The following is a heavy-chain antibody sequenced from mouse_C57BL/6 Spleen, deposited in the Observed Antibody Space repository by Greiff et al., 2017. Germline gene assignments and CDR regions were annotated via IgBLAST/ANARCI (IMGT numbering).Heavy chain of an antibody. Sequence: LVESGAELVRPGASVKLSCKASGSTFPDYYINWVKQRPGQGLEWIARIYPGSGNTYYIEKFKGKATLTAEKSSSTAYMQLSSLTSEDSAVYFCARYGYEGVDYWGQGTTLTVSS. CDR1: GSTFPDYY. V-gene: IGHV1-76*01. D-gene: IGHD2-2*01. CDR3: ARYGYEGVDY. J-gene: IGHJ2*01. CDR2: IYPGSGNT.